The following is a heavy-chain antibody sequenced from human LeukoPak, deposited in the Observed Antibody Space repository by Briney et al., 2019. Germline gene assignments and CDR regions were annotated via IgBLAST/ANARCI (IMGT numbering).Heavy chain of an antibody. CDR2: ISSSGSTA. CDR3: ARDAKCRY. V-gene: IGHV3-48*03. J-gene: IGHJ4*02. CDR1: GFTFSSYE. Sequence: GGSLRLSCAASGFTFSSYEMNWVRQAPGKGLEWVSYISSSGSTAYYADSVKGRFTISRDNAKNSLYLQMNSLRAEDTAVYYCARDAKCRYWGQGTLVTVSS. D-gene: IGHD2-15*01.